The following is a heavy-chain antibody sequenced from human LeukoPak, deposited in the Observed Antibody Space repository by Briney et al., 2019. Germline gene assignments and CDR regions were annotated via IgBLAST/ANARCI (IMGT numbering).Heavy chain of an antibody. J-gene: IGHJ4*02. CDR2: ISWNSGSI. V-gene: IGHV3-9*01. Sequence: QPGRSLRLSCAASGFTFDDYAMHWVRQAPGKGLEWVSGISWNSGSIGYADSVKGRSTISRDNAKNSLYLQMNSLRAEDTALYYCAKSVIRVPAATYFDYWGQGTLVTVSS. D-gene: IGHD2-2*01. CDR1: GFTFDDYA. CDR3: AKSVIRVPAATYFDY.